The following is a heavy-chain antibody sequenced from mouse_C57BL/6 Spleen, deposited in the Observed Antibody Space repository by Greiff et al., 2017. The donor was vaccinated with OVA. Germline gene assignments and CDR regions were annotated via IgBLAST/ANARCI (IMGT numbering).Heavy chain of an antibody. J-gene: IGHJ4*01. CDR1: GYSFTDYN. CDR3: VRAEYYGSSADDGMDY. Sequence: ESGPELVKPGASVKISCKASGYSFTDYNMNWVKQSTGKSLEWIGVINPNYGTTSYNQKFKGKATLTVDQSSSTAYMQLNSLTSEDSAVYYCVRAEYYGSSADDGMDYWGQGTSVTVSS. CDR2: INPNYGTT. D-gene: IGHD1-1*01. V-gene: IGHV1-39*01.